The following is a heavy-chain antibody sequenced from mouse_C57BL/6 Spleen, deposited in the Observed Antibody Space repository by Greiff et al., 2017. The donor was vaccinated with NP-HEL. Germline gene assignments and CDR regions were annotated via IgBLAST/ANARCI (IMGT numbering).Heavy chain of an antibody. Sequence: VHLVESGPGLVAPSQSLSITCTVSGFSLTSYGVDWVRQSPGKGLEWLGVIWGVGSTNYTSALKSRLSISKDNSKSQVFLKMNSLQTDDTAMYYCASLTTGKAYWGQGTLVTVSA. CDR2: IWGVGST. V-gene: IGHV2-6*01. CDR3: ASLTTGKAY. J-gene: IGHJ3*01. D-gene: IGHD1-1*01. CDR1: GFSLTSYG.